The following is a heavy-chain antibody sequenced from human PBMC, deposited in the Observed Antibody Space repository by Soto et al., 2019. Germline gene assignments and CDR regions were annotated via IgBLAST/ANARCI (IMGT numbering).Heavy chain of an antibody. J-gene: IGHJ4*02. V-gene: IGHV3-48*02. D-gene: IGHD3-22*01. CDR3: ARDVRTSGYRDIGY. Sequence: EVQLRESGGGLVQPGGSLRLSCAASGFTFSSYSMNWVRQAPGKGLEWVSYISSSRNATYYADSVKGRFTISRDNAKNSLFLEMNSLRDEDTAVYYCARDVRTSGYRDIGYWGQGALVTVSS. CDR1: GFTFSSYS. CDR2: ISSSRNAT.